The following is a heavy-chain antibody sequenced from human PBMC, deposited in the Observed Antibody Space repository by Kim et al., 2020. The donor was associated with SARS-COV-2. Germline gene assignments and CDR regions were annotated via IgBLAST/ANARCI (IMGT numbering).Heavy chain of an antibody. Sequence: GGSLRLSCAASGFTFSSYAMHWVRQAPGKGLEWVAVISYDGSNKYYADSVKGRFTISRDNSKNTLYLQMNSLRAEDTAVYYCARDGRRITMVRGVMYWGQGTLVTVSS. V-gene: IGHV3-30*04. CDR1: GFTFSSYA. CDR3: ARDGRRITMVRGVMY. J-gene: IGHJ4*02. CDR2: ISYDGSNK. D-gene: IGHD3-10*01.